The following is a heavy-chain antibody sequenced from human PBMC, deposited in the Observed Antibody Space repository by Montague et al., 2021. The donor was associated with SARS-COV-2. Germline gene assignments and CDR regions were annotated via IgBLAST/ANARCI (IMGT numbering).Heavy chain of an antibody. CDR2: MYYSGST. V-gene: IGHV4-59*13. CDR1: GSSISSYY. Sequence: SETLSLTCTVSGSSISSYYWSWIRQPPGKGLEWIGYMYYSGSTYYNPSLKSRVTLSVDTSKNQSSLKLSSVTAADTAVYYCARDFDYWGQGTLVTVSS. J-gene: IGHJ4*02. CDR3: ARDFDY.